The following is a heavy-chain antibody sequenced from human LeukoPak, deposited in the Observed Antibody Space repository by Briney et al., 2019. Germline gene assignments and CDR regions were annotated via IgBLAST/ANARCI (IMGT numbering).Heavy chain of an antibody. CDR2: IYPGDSDT. J-gene: IGHJ4*02. V-gene: IGHV5-51*01. CDR3: AKRWADSSGSQHYFDY. Sequence: GESLKISCTASGYTFSTYWNGWVGQMPRKGLEWMGFIYPGDSDTRYNPSFLGQVTISADKSISTAYLQWSSVRPSDTAMYYCAKRWADSSGSQHYFDYWGQGTLVTVSS. CDR1: GYTFSTYW. D-gene: IGHD3-22*01.